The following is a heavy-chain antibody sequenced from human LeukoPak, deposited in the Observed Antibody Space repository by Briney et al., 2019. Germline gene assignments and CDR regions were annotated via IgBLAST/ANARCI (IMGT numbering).Heavy chain of an antibody. CDR3: ARDRVRGVFDY. Sequence: SVKVSCKASGGTFSSYAISWVRQAPGQGLEWMGRIIPILGIANYAQKFQGRVTITADKSTSTAYMELSSLRSEDTAVYYCARDRVRGVFDYWGQGTLVTVSS. CDR1: GGTFSSYA. J-gene: IGHJ4*02. CDR2: IIPILGIA. D-gene: IGHD3-10*01. V-gene: IGHV1-69*04.